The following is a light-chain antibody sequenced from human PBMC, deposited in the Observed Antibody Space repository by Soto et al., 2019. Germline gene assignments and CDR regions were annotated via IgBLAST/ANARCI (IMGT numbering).Light chain of an antibody. CDR2: LGS. CDR3: MQTLQTPGT. CDR1: QSLLSSNGNNY. Sequence: DIVMTQSPLSLPVTPGEPASISCRSSQSLLSSNGNNYLDWFLQKPGQSPQLLIYLGSYRASGVPDRFRGSGSGSDFTLKISRVEAEDVGVYYCMQTLQTPGTFGQGTTLEMK. J-gene: IGKJ2*01. V-gene: IGKV2-28*01.